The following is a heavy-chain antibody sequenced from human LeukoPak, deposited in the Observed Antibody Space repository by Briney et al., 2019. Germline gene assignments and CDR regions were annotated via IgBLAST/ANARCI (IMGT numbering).Heavy chain of an antibody. CDR2: IYSGGTT. CDR1: GFTVSSSY. V-gene: IGHV3-53*01. D-gene: IGHD6-13*01. J-gene: IGHJ4*02. Sequence: GGSLRLSCAASGFTVSSSYISWVRQAPGKGLEWVSAIYSGGTTYYADSVKGRFTISRDNAKNSLYLQMNSLRAEDTAVYYCARDFAPAAVDYWGQGTLVTVSS. CDR3: ARDFAPAAVDY.